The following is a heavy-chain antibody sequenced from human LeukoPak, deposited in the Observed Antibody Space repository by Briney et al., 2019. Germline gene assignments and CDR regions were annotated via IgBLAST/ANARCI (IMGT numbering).Heavy chain of an antibody. CDR1: GYTFTSYG. V-gene: IGHV1-18*01. D-gene: IGHD1-14*01. CDR2: ISAYNGNT. Sequence: ASVKVSCKASGYTFTSYGISWVRQAPGQGLEWMGGISAYNGNTNYAQKLQGKVTMTTDTSTSTAYMALRSLIYDDTAVYYRARSPGTGAVFDYWGQGTLVTVS. J-gene: IGHJ4*02. CDR3: ARSPGTGAVFDY.